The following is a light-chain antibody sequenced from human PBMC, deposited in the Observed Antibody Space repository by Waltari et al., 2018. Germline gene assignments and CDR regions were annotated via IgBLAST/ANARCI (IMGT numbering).Light chain of an antibody. CDR3: QQYNDWPLYT. Sequence: IVMTQSPATLSVSPGERATLSCRASQSVGGNLAWYQQKPGQAPRHLIYGASTWVTGLPARFSGSGSETEFTLTISSVQSEDFAVYYCQQYNDWPLYTFGQGTKLEIK. CDR2: GAS. J-gene: IGKJ2*01. V-gene: IGKV3-15*01. CDR1: QSVGGN.